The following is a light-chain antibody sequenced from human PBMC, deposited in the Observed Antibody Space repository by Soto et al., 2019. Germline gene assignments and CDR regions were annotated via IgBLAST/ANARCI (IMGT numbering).Light chain of an antibody. CDR3: CSYAAGNFYV. V-gene: IGLV2-11*01. J-gene: IGLJ1*01. Sequence: QSVLTQPRSVSGSPGQSVTISCTGTSSDVGGYNYVSWYQQHPGNAPKVLIYDVTKRPSGVPDRFSGSKSGNTASLTISGLQAEDEADYYCCSYAAGNFYVFGVGTKLTVL. CDR2: DVT. CDR1: SSDVGGYNY.